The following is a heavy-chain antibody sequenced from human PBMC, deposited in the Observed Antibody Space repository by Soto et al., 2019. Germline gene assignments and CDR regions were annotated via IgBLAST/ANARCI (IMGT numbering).Heavy chain of an antibody. D-gene: IGHD1-26*01. CDR3: AAATRGATGTDYYYGMDV. Sequence: WXSVKVSCKASGFTFTSSAVQWVRQARGQRLEWIGWIVVGSGNTNYAQKFQERVTITRDMSTSTAYMELSSLRSEDTAVYYCAAATRGATGTDYYYGMDVWGQGPTVTVSS. CDR1: GFTFTSSA. CDR2: IVVGSGNT. V-gene: IGHV1-58*01. J-gene: IGHJ6*02.